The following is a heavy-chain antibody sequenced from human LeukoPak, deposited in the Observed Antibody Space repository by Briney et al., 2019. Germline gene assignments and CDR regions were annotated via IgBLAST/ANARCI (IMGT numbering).Heavy chain of an antibody. CDR1: GFTFSSYA. Sequence: GGSLRLSCAASGFTFSSYAMSWVRQAPGKGLGWVSAISGSGGSTYYADSVKGRFTISRDNSKNTLYLQMNSLRAEDTAVYYCAKDSPVRYFDWLLGAYFDYWGQGTLVTVSS. V-gene: IGHV3-23*01. D-gene: IGHD3-9*01. CDR2: ISGSGGST. J-gene: IGHJ4*02. CDR3: AKDSPVRYFDWLLGAYFDY.